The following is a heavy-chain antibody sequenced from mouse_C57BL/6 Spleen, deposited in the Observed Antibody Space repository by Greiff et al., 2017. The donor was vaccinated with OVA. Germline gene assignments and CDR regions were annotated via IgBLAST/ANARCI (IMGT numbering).Heavy chain of an antibody. J-gene: IGHJ1*03. Sequence: VQLQQSGPELVKPGASVKISCKASGYTFTDYYMNWVKQSHGKSLEWIGDINPNNGGTSYNQKFKGKATLTVDKSSSTAYMELRSLTSEDSAVYYCARSTYGYDRYFDVWGTGTTVTVSS. V-gene: IGHV1-26*01. D-gene: IGHD2-2*01. CDR2: INPNNGGT. CDR1: GYTFTDYY. CDR3: ARSTYGYDRYFDV.